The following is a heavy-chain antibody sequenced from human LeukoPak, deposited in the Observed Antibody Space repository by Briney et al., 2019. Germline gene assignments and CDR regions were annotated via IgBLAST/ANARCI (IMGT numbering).Heavy chain of an antibody. J-gene: IGHJ6*02. CDR3: AKDSSSGSSYYFHGMDV. D-gene: IGHD3-10*01. CDR2: ISYDGSNK. V-gene: IGHV3-30*18. CDR1: GFTFSVYG. Sequence: GGSLRLSCAASGFTFSVYGIHWVRQAPGKGLEWVAVISYDGSNKYYVDFVKGRFTISRDNSKNTLYLQMNSLRAEDTAVYLCAKDSSSGSSYYFHGMDVWGQGTTVIVS.